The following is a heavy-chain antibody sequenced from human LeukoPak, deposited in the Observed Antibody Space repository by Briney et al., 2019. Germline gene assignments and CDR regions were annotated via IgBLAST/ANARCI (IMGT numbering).Heavy chain of an antibody. J-gene: IGHJ6*02. CDR2: IHSSGRT. CDR3: ARDTPGSGSFLGYGMDV. CDR1: GGPISSYY. Sequence: SETPSPTFTVPGGPISSYYWSWVRPPAGKGLELIGRIHSSGRTNYNPSLKSRVTMSVDTSKNQLSLKLSSVTAADTAVYYCARDTPGSGSFLGYGMDVWGQGTTVTVSS. V-gene: IGHV4-4*07. D-gene: IGHD3-10*01.